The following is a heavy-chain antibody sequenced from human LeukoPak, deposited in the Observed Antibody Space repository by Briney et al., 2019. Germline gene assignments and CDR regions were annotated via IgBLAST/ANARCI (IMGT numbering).Heavy chain of an antibody. CDR2: ISSSSSYI. J-gene: IGHJ4*02. CDR1: GFTFSSYS. CDR3: AKDSCTTNCFLDY. Sequence: GRSLRLSCAASGFTFSSYSMNWVRQAPGKGLEWVSSISSSSSYIYYADSVKGRFTISRDNTKNSLYLQMNSLRPEDTAFYYCAKDSCTTNCFLDYWGQGTLVTVSS. D-gene: IGHD2-2*01. V-gene: IGHV3-21*04.